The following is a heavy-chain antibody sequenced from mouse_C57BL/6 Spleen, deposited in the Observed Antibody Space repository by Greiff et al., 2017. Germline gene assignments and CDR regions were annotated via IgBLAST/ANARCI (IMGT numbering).Heavy chain of an antibody. CDR2: INYDGSST. J-gene: IGHJ2*01. Sequence: EVKVVESEGGLVQPGSSMKLSCTASGFTFSDYYMAWVRQVPEKGLEWVANINYDGSSTYYLDSLKSRFIISRDNAKNILYLQMSSLKSEDTATYYRARAPGRFDYWGQGTTLTVSS. V-gene: IGHV5-16*01. CDR1: GFTFSDYY. CDR3: ARAPGRFDY.